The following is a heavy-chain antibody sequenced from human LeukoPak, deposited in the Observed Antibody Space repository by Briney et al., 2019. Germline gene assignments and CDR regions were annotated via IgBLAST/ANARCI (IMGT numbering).Heavy chain of an antibody. CDR1: GFTFSSYS. CDR2: ISSSSSYI. Sequence: GGSLRLSCAASGFTFSSYSMNWVRQAPGKGLEWVSSISSSSSYIYYADSVKGRFTISRDNAKNSLYLQMNSLRAEDTAVYYCAKDAQYYDFWSGWNNTYYYYMDVWGKGTTVTVSS. CDR3: AKDAQYYDFWSGWNNTYYYYMDV. J-gene: IGHJ6*03. V-gene: IGHV3-21*01. D-gene: IGHD3-3*01.